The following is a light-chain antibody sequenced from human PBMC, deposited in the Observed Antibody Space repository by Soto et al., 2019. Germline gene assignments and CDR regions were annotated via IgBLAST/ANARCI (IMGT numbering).Light chain of an antibody. CDR3: QQYGSSLLP. V-gene: IGKV3-20*01. CDR2: GAS. Sequence: EIVLTQSPGTLSLSPGERATLSCRASQSVSSSYLAWYQQKPGQAPRLLIYGASSRATGIPDRFSGRGAGTDFTLTISRLELEDFAVYYCQQYGSSLLPFGGGTRVDIK. CDR1: QSVSSSY. J-gene: IGKJ4*01.